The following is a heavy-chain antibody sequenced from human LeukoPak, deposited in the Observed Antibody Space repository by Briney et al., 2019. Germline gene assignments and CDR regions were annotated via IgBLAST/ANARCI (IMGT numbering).Heavy chain of an antibody. D-gene: IGHD6-25*01. V-gene: IGHV3-23*01. J-gene: IGHJ4*02. CDR1: GFTFSSYA. CDR2: ISGSGGST. Sequence: PGGSLRLSCAASGFTFSSYAMSWVRQAPGKGLEWVSAISGSGGSTYHADSVKGRFTISRDNSKNTPYLQMNSLRAEDTAVYYCAKGPPRRLNPGGGYFGYWGQGTLVTVSS. CDR3: AKGPPRRLNPGGGYFGY.